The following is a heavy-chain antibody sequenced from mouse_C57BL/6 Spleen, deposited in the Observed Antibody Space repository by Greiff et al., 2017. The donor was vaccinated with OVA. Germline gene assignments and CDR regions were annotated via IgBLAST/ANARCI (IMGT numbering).Heavy chain of an antibody. J-gene: IGHJ2*01. CDR1: GFTFSDYG. Sequence: EVMLVESGGGLVKPGGSLKLSCAASGFTFSDYGMHWVRQAPEKGLEWVAYISSGSSTIYYADTVKGRFTISRDNAKNTLFLQMTSLRSEDTAMYYCARAGWDRNYFDYWGQGTTLTVSS. V-gene: IGHV5-17*01. CDR2: ISSGSSTI. D-gene: IGHD4-1*01. CDR3: ARAGWDRNYFDY.